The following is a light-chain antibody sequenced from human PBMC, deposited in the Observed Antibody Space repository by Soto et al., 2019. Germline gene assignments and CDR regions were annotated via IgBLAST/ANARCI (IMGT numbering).Light chain of an antibody. J-gene: IGKJ1*01. V-gene: IGKV3-11*01. Sequence: TQSPSILPVSTVERATLSCRASQSVSSNLAWYQQRPGQAPRLLIYDTSKRHIGTPARFSGGGSGTDFTLTISSLEPEDFAVYYCQQRTSWLWTFGQGTKVDI. CDR3: QQRTSWLWT. CDR1: QSVSSN. CDR2: DTS.